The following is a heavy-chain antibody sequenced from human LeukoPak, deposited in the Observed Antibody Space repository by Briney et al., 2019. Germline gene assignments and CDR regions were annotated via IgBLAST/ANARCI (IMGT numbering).Heavy chain of an antibody. D-gene: IGHD4-17*01. CDR1: GGSISSGGYS. V-gene: IGHV4-30-2*01. J-gene: IGHJ4*02. Sequence: SETLPLTCAVSGGSISSGGYSWSWIRQPPGKGLEWIGYIYHSGSTYYNPSLKSRVTISVDRSKNQFSLKLSSVTAADTAVYYCARDSYGDYPDYWGQGTLVTVSS. CDR2: IYHSGST. CDR3: ARDSYGDYPDY.